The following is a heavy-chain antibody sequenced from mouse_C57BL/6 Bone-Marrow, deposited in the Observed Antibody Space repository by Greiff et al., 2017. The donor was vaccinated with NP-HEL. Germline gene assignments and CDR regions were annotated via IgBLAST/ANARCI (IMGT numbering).Heavy chain of an antibody. CDR2: ISSGGSYT. CDR3: AAYYSNYLYYFDY. V-gene: IGHV5-6*01. D-gene: IGHD2-5*01. J-gene: IGHJ2*01. CDR1: GFTFSSYG. Sequence: EVQGVESGGDLVKPGGSLKLSCAASGFTFSSYGMSWVRQTPDKRLEWVATISSGGSYTYYPDSVKGRFTISSDNAKNTLYLQMSSLKSEDTAMYYCAAYYSNYLYYFDYWGQGTTLTVSS.